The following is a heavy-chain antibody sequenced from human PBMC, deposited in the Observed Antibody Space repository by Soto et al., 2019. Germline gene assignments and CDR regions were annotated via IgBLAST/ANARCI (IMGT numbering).Heavy chain of an antibody. V-gene: IGHV1-3*01. J-gene: IGHJ6*03. Sequence: QVQLVQSGAEVKKPGASVKVSCKASGYTFTSYAMHWVRQAPGQRLEWMGWINAGNGNTKYSQKFQGRVTITRDTSASNAYMEMSSLRYEDTAVYYCGRDLVVTSAMDYYYYYMDVWGKGNTVTVSS. CDR3: GRDLVVTSAMDYYYYYMDV. CDR1: GYTFTSYA. CDR2: INAGNGNT. D-gene: IGHD5-18*01.